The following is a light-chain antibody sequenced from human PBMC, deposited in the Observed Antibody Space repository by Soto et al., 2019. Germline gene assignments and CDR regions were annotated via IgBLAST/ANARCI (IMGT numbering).Light chain of an antibody. CDR3: SSFAGTNSFV. V-gene: IGLV2-11*01. J-gene: IGLJ1*01. CDR2: EVT. Sequence: QSALTQPRSVSGSPGQSVTISCTGTSSDVGGYNYVSWYQQRPGKAPKLIIYEVTRRPSGVPDRIFASKSDTTASLTVSGLQAEDEADYYCSSFAGTNSFVFGTGTKLTVL. CDR1: SSDVGGYNY.